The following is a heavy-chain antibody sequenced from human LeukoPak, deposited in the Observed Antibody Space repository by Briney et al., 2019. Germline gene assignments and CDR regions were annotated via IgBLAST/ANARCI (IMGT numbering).Heavy chain of an antibody. Sequence: GGSLRLSCAASGFTFSSYAMSWVRQAPGKGLEWVSAMGGSGGSTYYADSVKGRFTISRDNSKNTLCLQMNSLRAEDTAVYYCAKDPLGYYDSSGYYYCWFDPWGQGTLVTVAS. D-gene: IGHD3-22*01. CDR2: MGGSGGST. J-gene: IGHJ5*02. V-gene: IGHV3-23*01. CDR1: GFTFSSYA. CDR3: AKDPLGYYDSSGYYYCWFDP.